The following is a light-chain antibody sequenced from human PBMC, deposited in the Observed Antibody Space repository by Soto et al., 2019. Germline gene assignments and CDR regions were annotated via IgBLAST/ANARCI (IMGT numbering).Light chain of an antibody. V-gene: IGKV3-11*01. CDR2: DAS. CDR3: QQRSNWPIT. CDR1: QSVSSSY. Sequence: EIVFPQSPGTLSLSPGERATLSCRASQSVSSSYLAWYQQKPGQAPRLLIYDASNRATGIPARFSGSGSGTDFTLTISSLEPEDFAVYYCQQRSNWPITFGQGTRLEIK. J-gene: IGKJ5*01.